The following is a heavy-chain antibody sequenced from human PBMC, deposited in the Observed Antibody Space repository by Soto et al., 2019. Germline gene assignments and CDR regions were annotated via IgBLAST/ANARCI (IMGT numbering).Heavy chain of an antibody. CDR3: ARERGDRPVAVSDAFEM. J-gene: IGHJ3*02. CDR2: IVPMYDTP. Sequence: QVQLVQSGADMKNPGSSVRVSCKASGGTFSRYSISWVRQAPGQGPEWIGGIVPMYDTPVYSQKFQGRVTITADESTTTAYMELSSLRSEDTAVYFCARERGDRPVAVSDAFEMWGQGTVVTVSS. CDR1: GGTFSRYS. D-gene: IGHD6-19*01. V-gene: IGHV1-69*01.